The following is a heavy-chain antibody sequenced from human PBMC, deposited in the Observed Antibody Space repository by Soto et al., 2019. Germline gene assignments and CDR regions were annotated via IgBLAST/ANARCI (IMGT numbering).Heavy chain of an antibody. D-gene: IGHD2-2*02. CDR3: AREYTAWPLAYGLDV. CDR2: ISSRSDI. V-gene: IGHV3-21*01. CDR1: GFTFSNYS. J-gene: IGHJ6*02. Sequence: NPGGSLRLSCVGPGFTFSNYSINWVRQAPGKGLEWVSSISSRSDIYYADSVKGRFTISRDNAKNSVSLQMNSLRAEDTAVYYCAREYTAWPLAYGLDVWGQGTTVTVSS.